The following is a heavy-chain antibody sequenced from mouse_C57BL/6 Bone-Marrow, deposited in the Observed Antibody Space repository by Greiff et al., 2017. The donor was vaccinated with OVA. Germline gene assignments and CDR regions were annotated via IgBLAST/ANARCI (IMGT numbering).Heavy chain of an antibody. CDR2: IDPNSGGT. CDR3: ARGEITTVVAPYYFDY. CDR1: GYTFTSYW. J-gene: IGHJ2*01. D-gene: IGHD1-1*01. V-gene: IGHV1-62-3*01. Sequence: QVQLQQPGAELVKPGASVKLSCKASGYTFTSYWMHWVKQRPGRGLEWIGRIDPNSGGTNYNEKFKSKATLTVDTSSSTAYMQLSSLTSEDSAVYYCARGEITTVVAPYYFDYWGQGTTLTVSS.